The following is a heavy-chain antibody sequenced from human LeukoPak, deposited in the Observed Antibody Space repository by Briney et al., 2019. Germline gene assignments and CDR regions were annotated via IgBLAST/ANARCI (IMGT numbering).Heavy chain of an antibody. CDR2: IYTSGST. V-gene: IGHV4-4*07. J-gene: IGHJ6*02. D-gene: IGHD6-13*01. CDR1: GGSISSYY. Sequence: SETLSLTCTVSGGSISSYYWSWIRQPAGKGLEWIGRIYTSGSTNYNPSLKSRVTMSVDTSKNQFSLKLSSVTAADTAVYYCARENSAGPLGYYYYHGMDVWGQGTTVTVSS. CDR3: ARENSAGPLGYYYYHGMDV.